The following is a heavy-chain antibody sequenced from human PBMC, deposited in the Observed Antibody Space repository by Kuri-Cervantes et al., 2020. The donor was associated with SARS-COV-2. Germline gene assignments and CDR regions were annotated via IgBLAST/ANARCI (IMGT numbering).Heavy chain of an antibody. CDR1: GYTFTGYY. Sequence: ASVKVSCKASGYTFTGYYMHWVRQAPGQGLEWMGWINPNSGGTNYAQKFQGRVTITADKSTSTAYMVLSSLRSEDTAVYYCARGEVVGYYYGMDVWGQGTTVTVSS. D-gene: IGHD2-15*01. CDR3: ARGEVVGYYYGMDV. J-gene: IGHJ6*02. CDR2: INPNSGGT. V-gene: IGHV1-2*02.